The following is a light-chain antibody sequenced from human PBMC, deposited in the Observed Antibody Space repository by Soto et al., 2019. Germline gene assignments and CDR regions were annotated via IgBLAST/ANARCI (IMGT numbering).Light chain of an antibody. CDR1: SSNIGTYS. Sequence: QAVVTQPPSASGTPGQRVTISCSGSSSNIGTYSVNWYQQLPGAAPKLLIYKNNLRPSGVPDRFSGSKSGASASLAISGLQSEDESDYYCAAWDDSLKGLVFGGGTQLTVL. CDR3: AAWDDSLKGLV. CDR2: KNN. J-gene: IGLJ3*02. V-gene: IGLV1-44*01.